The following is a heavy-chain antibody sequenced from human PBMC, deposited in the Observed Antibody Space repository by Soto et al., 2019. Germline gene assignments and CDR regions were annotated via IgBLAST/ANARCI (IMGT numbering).Heavy chain of an antibody. CDR1: GFTFSGHW. Sequence: EVQLVESGGGLVQPGGSLRLSCAASGFTFSGHWMHWVRQAPGKGLVWVSRIKSDGRSTSYADSVKGRFTVSRDNAKNTLYLQMNSLRDEDTAVYYCARSDWFDPWGQGTLVTVSS. V-gene: IGHV3-74*01. J-gene: IGHJ5*02. CDR3: ARSDWFDP. CDR2: IKSDGRST.